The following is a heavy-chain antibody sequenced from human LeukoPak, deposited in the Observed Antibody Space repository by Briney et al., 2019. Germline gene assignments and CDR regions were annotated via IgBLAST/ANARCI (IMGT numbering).Heavy chain of an antibody. CDR3: ARDLARSSPSPVFWSGYIDV. CDR1: GFTFSSYT. J-gene: IGHJ6*04. Sequence: GGSLRLSCAASGFTFSSYTMNWVRQAPGKGLEWVSSINGGSSYIYYADSVRGRFTISRDNAKNSLFLQMNSLGAEDTAVYYCARDLARSSPSPVFWSGYIDVWGKGTTVTVSS. CDR2: INGGSSYI. D-gene: IGHD3-3*01. V-gene: IGHV3-21*01.